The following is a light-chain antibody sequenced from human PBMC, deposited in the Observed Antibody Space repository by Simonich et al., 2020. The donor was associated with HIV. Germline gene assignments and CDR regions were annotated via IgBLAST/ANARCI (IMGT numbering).Light chain of an antibody. V-gene: IGKV3-15*01. CDR1: QRLSSD. CDR2: DAS. CDR3: QQYNNWPLF. J-gene: IGKJ2*01. Sequence: IVLTQSPATLSLSPGERATLSCGASQRLSSDFLAWYQQKPGLAPRLLIYDASLRATGVPARFSGSGSGTEFTLTISSMQSEDFAVYYCQQYNNWPLFFGQGTKLEIK.